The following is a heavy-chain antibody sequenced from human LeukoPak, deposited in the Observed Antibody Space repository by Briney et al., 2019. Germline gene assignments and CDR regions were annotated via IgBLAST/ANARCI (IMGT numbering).Heavy chain of an antibody. Sequence: PSETLSLTCAVSGXSFSGYFWTWIRQPPGKGLEWLGEINHSGSTNYNPSLKSRATISVDTSKNHFSLKMTSVSAADTAVYYCARAVAAAAVNWGQGTLVTVSS. J-gene: IGHJ4*02. CDR2: INHSGST. V-gene: IGHV4-34*01. CDR1: GXSFSGYF. D-gene: IGHD6-13*01. CDR3: ARAVAAAAVN.